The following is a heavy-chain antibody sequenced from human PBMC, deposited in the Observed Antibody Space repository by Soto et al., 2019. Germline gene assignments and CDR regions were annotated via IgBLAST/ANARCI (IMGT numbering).Heavy chain of an antibody. CDR1: GFTVSTSF. CDR3: AIDTHPPVRSGH. CDR2: FCNDGTT. Sequence: EVQLVESGGGLIQRGGSLRLSCAASGFTVSTSFMSWVRQAPGKGLEWVSTFCNDGTTNYADPVKGRFTISRDNSESTFYLQMNTLEVEDTAILYGAIDTHPPVRSGHWGQGTLVTGSS. J-gene: IGHJ4*02. D-gene: IGHD5-18*01. V-gene: IGHV3-53*01.